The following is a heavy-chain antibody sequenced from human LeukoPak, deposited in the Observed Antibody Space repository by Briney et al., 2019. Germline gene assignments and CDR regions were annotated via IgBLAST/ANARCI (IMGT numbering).Heavy chain of an antibody. CDR1: GFAFDDYA. J-gene: IGHJ4*02. D-gene: IGHD4-17*01. Sequence: QPGGSLRLSCVASGFAFDDYAMHWVRQAPGKGLEWVSGISWNSGSIGYADSVKGRFTISRDNAKNSLYLQMNSLRAEDTALYYCASHRGHLYGDYVHWGQGTLVTVSS. CDR2: ISWNSGSI. V-gene: IGHV3-9*01. CDR3: ASHRGHLYGDYVH.